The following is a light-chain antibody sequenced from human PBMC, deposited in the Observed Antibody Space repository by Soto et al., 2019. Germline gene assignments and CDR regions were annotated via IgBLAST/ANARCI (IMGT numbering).Light chain of an antibody. CDR1: QGISTF. J-gene: IGKJ4*01. V-gene: IGKV1-6*02. CDR3: LQDYNYLLT. Sequence: IQMTQSPASLSTTDRDRVTITCRASQGISTFLNWYQQKPGKAPRLLIYAASRLQSGVPARFSGSGSGTDFTLTISSLQPEDFATYYCLQDYNYLLTFGGGAKVDIK. CDR2: AAS.